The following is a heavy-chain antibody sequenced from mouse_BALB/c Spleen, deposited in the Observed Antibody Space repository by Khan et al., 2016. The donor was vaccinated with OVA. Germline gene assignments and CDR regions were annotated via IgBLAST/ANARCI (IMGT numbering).Heavy chain of an antibody. CDR3: ARGYDFFAY. D-gene: IGHD2-14*01. Sequence: VQLKQSGPDLVKPGASVKISCKASGYSFTLYYMTWVKQSHGKSLEWIGRVNPNTGGSDYNQEFKGKATLTVDKSSNTAYMELHSLTSEDSDVYYCARGYDFFAYWGQGTLVTVSA. CDR2: VNPNTGGS. CDR1: GYSFTLYY. V-gene: IGHV1-26*01. J-gene: IGHJ3*01.